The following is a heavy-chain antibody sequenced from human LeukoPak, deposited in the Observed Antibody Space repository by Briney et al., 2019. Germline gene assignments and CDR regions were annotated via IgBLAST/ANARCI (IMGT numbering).Heavy chain of an antibody. V-gene: IGHV3-30*02. CDR1: GFTFRNYA. D-gene: IGHD3-10*01. Sequence: PGGSLRLSCATSGFTFRNYAMHWVRQAPGKGLEWVTLIRSDVTSKYYADSVKGRFTISRDNSKNTLYLQMNSLRADDTAVYYCAKDRDGSDACQKSLDVWGQGTTVTVSS. J-gene: IGHJ6*02. CDR3: AKDRDGSDACQKSLDV. CDR2: IRSDVTSK.